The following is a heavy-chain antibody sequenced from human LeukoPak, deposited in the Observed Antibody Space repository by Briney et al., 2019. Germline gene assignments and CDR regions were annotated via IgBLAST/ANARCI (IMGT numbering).Heavy chain of an antibody. D-gene: IGHD6-19*01. CDR2: IYYSGST. Sequence: PSETLSLTCTVSGGSITNYFWSWIRQPPGKGLEWIGYIYYSGSTNYNPSLKSRVTMSVDTSKSQFSLKLSSVTAAATAVYYCARVLFGAGWYYFDYWGQGTLITVSS. CDR3: ARVLFGAGWYYFDY. J-gene: IGHJ4*02. V-gene: IGHV4-59*12. CDR1: GGSITNYF.